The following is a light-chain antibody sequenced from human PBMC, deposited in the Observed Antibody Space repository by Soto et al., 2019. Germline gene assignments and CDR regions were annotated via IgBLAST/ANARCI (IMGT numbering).Light chain of an antibody. CDR1: SSDVWSYNL. CDR2: EVS. V-gene: IGLV2-23*02. Sequence: QSALTQPASVSGSPGQSITISCTGTSSDVWSYNLVSWYQQHPGKAPKLMIYEVSKRPSGVSNRFSGSKSGNTASLTISGLQAEDEADYYCCSYAGSSTFAYAFGTGTKVTVL. J-gene: IGLJ1*01. CDR3: CSYAGSSTFAYA.